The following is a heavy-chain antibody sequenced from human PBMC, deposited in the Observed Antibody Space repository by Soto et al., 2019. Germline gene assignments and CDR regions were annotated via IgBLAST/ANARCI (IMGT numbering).Heavy chain of an antibody. CDR2: ISSSSSYI. Sequence: GGSLRLSCAASGFTFSSYSMNWVRQAPGKGLEWVSSISSSSSYIYYADSVKGRFTISRDNAKNSLYLQMNSLRAEDTAVYYCARATRQGSSGFDYWGQGTLVPVSS. D-gene: IGHD6-6*01. CDR1: GFTFSSYS. J-gene: IGHJ4*02. CDR3: ARATRQGSSGFDY. V-gene: IGHV3-21*01.